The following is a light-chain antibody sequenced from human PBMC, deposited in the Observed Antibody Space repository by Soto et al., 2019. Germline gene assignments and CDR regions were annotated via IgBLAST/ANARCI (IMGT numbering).Light chain of an antibody. V-gene: IGKV1-5*01. J-gene: IGKJ1*01. CDR2: GAS. Sequence: IQMTQSPSTLSASVGDTVTITCRASQDISTYLAWYQQRPGKAPKLLIYGASTLESGAPSRFSGSGSGTEFTLTISGLQPDDFATFYCQQYIIYSRTFGQGTKV. CDR3: QQYIIYSRT. CDR1: QDISTY.